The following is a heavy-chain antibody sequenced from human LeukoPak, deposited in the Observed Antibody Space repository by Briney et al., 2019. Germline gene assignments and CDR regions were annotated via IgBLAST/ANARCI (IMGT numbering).Heavy chain of an antibody. J-gene: IGHJ3*02. V-gene: IGHV1-8*01. CDR1: GYTFTSYD. CDR3: ARIYDYIWGSYRGLPYDAFDI. Sequence: ASVKVSCKASGYTFTSYDINWVRQATGQGLEWMGWMNPNSGNTGYAQKFQGRVTMTRNTSIGTAYMELSSLRSEDTAVYYCARIYDYIWGSYRGLPYDAFDIWGQGTMVTVSS. CDR2: MNPNSGNT. D-gene: IGHD3-16*02.